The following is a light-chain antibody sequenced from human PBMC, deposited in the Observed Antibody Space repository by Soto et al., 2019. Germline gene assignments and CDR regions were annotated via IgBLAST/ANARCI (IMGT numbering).Light chain of an antibody. CDR1: QTISSW. CDR2: KAS. J-gene: IGKJ1*01. V-gene: IGKV1-5*03. Sequence: DIQMTQSPSTLSASVRDRVTITCRASQTISSWLAWFQQRPGRAPKFLIYKASSLKNGVPLRFSGSGSGTQFTLTNSSLQPDDFATYYCQQYNTFWTFGQGTKVDIK. CDR3: QQYNTFWT.